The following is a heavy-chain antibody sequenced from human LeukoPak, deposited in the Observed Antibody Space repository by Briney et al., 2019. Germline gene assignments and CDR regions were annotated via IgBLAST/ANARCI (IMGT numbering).Heavy chain of an antibody. CDR1: GFTFSSYG. CDR2: ISYDGSNK. V-gene: IGHV3-30*18. CDR3: AKEILGYYYYYGMDV. J-gene: IGHJ6*02. Sequence: GGSLRLSCAASGFTFSSYGMHWVRQAPGKGLEWVAVISYDGSNKYYADSVKGRFTISRDNSKNTLYLRMNSLRAEDTAVYYCAKEILGYYYYYGMDVWGQGTTVTVSS.